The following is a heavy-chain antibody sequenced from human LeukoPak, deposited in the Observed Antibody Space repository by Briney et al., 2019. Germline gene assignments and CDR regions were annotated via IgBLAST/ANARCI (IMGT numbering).Heavy chain of an antibody. J-gene: IGHJ5*02. Sequence: GASVKVSCKASGYTFSSYSMHWVRQAPGQGLEWMGLINPSDGGTTYAQNFQGRVTMTRDTSTSTVYMEVSSLRSEDTAVYYCARDPTIITSSRITVFGVVKSPHNWFDPWGQGTLVTVSS. CDR2: INPSDGGT. CDR3: ARDPTIITSSRITVFGVVKSPHNWFDP. V-gene: IGHV1-46*01. CDR1: GYTFSSYS. D-gene: IGHD3-3*01.